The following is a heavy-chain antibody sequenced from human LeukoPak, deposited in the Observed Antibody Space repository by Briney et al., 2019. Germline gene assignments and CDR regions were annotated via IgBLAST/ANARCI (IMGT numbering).Heavy chain of an antibody. J-gene: IGHJ6*03. D-gene: IGHD1-26*01. CDR2: ISTYNGNT. CDR3: VRGAGATISYYHYYMDV. V-gene: IGHV1-18*04. Sequence: GASVKVSCKASGYTFTDYYMHWVRQAPGQGLEWMGWISTYNGNTNYVQKLQGRVTMTTDTSTSTAYMELRSLRSDDTAVYYCVRGAGATISYYHYYMDVWGKGTTVTVSS. CDR1: GYTFTDYY.